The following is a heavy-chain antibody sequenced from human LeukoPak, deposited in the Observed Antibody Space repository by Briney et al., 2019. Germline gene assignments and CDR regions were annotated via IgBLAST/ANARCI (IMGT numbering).Heavy chain of an antibody. Sequence: SETLSLTCAVSGGSMSSYYWSWIRQPPGKGLEWIGYIYYSGSTKYNPSLKSRVTISVDTSKNQFSLKLSSVTAADTAIYYCARPTSGSYLGYYWGQGTLVTVSS. D-gene: IGHD6-19*01. CDR1: GGSMSSYY. J-gene: IGHJ4*02. CDR3: ARPTSGSYLGYY. CDR2: IYYSGST. V-gene: IGHV4-59*08.